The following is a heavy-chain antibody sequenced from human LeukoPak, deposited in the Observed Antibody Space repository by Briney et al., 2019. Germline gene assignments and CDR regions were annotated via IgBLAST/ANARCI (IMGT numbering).Heavy chain of an antibody. CDR1: GGSITYSY. V-gene: IGHV4-59*01. CDR2: IYYTGTT. CDR3: ARGSRSFDH. J-gene: IGHJ4*02. D-gene: IGHD2-15*01. Sequence: SETLSLTCTVSGGSITYSYWSWIRQPPGKTLEWIGYIYYTGTTNYSPSLKSRVTISVDTSNNRVSLNLRSVTAPDTAIYYCARGSRSFDHWGQGILVTVSS.